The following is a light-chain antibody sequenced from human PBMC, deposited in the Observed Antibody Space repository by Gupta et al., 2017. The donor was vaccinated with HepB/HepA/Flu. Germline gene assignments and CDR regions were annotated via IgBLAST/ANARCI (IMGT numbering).Light chain of an antibody. CDR3: QQRSNWPLT. CDR2: DAS. Sequence: EIVFTQSPATLSLSPGERATLSCRASQSVSSYLAWYQQKPGQAPRLLIYDASNRATGIPARFSGSGSGTDFTLTISSLEPEDFAVYYCQQRSNWPLTFGGGTKVEIK. V-gene: IGKV3-11*01. CDR1: QSVSSY. J-gene: IGKJ4*01.